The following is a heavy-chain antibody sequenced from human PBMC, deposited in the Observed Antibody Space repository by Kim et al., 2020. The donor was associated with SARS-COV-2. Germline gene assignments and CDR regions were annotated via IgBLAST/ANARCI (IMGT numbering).Heavy chain of an antibody. Sequence: SETLSLTCAVSGASSSSTNWWSWVRQPPGKGLEWIGEIHHSGSTNYNPSLKTRVTISVDKSENQFSLKVTSVTAADPAVYYCVDNGPYYLAHWGQGHLVT. CDR3: VDNGPYYLAH. CDR2: IHHSGST. CDR1: GASSSSTNW. V-gene: IGHV4-4*02. J-gene: IGHJ4*02. D-gene: IGHD1-1*01.